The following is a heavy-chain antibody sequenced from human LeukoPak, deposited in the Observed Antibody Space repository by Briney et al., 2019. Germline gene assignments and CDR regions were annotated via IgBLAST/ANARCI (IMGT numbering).Heavy chain of an antibody. J-gene: IGHJ4*02. Sequence: VASVTVSFKAPGYTFTVYYMHWVRQAPGQGLEWMGWINPNSGGTNYAQKFQGRVTITGDRSISTAYMELSRLRSDDTAVYYCARERTPGSGYGVDYWGQGTVVTVSS. CDR1: GYTFTVYY. V-gene: IGHV1-2*02. CDR3: ARERTPGSGYGVDY. D-gene: IGHD6-25*01. CDR2: INPNSGGT.